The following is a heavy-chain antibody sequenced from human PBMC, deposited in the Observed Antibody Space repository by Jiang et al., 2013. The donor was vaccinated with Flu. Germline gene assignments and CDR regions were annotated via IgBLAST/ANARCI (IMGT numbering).Heavy chain of an antibody. J-gene: IGHJ3*02. CDR3: ARGLSYEAFDI. Sequence: GLVKPSETLSLTCAVSGYSISSGYYWGWIRQPPGKGLEWIGSFYHSGSTYDNPSLKSRVTISGDTPKNQFSLKLRSVTAADTAVYYCARGLSYEAFDIWGQGTKVTVSS. D-gene: IGHD2-8*01. CDR1: GYSISSGYY. CDR2: FYHSGST. V-gene: IGHV4-38-2*01.